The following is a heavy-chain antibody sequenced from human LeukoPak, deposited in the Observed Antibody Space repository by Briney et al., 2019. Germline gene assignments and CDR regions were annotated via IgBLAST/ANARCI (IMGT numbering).Heavy chain of an antibody. CDR1: GGSISRYY. Sequence: PSETLSLTCTVSGGSISRYYWNWIRQPPGKGLEWIGYIYYSGSTNYNPSLKSRVTISVDKSRNQFSLKLTSVTAADTAVYYCAGGYYISSRFDYWGQGTLVTVSS. J-gene: IGHJ4*02. D-gene: IGHD3-3*01. CDR3: AGGYYISSRFDY. V-gene: IGHV4-59*01. CDR2: IYYSGST.